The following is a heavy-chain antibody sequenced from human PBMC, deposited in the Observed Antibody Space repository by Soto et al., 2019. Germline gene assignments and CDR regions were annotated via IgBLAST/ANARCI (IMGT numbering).Heavy chain of an antibody. Sequence: SETLSLPCAVSGYSISSSNWWGWIRQPPGKGLEWIGYIYYSGTTFYNPSLQSRVTMSVDTSKNQVSLKLTSVTAVDTAVYFWSRGVWNDVYYYMGVWGHGTTVSVSS. CDR1: GYSISSSNW. J-gene: IGHJ6*02. CDR2: IYYSGTT. D-gene: IGHD1-1*01. CDR3: SRGVWNDVYYYMGV. V-gene: IGHV4-28*01.